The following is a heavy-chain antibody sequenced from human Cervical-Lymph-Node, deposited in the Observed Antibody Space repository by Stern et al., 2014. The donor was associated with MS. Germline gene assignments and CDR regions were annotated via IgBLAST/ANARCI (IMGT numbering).Heavy chain of an antibody. CDR2: ISAYNGNT. CDR3: ARGLLGSENAFDI. D-gene: IGHD2-15*01. J-gene: IGHJ3*02. V-gene: IGHV1-18*01. Sequence: QMQLVQSGAEVKKPGAAAKVSCKALGYTFNSHGLSLLRQASGQGLEWMGCISAYNGNTNYAQNLQGRVTMTTDTYTSTAYMEMRRLRSDDTAVYYCARGLLGSENAFDIWGQGTMVSVSS. CDR1: GYTFNSHG.